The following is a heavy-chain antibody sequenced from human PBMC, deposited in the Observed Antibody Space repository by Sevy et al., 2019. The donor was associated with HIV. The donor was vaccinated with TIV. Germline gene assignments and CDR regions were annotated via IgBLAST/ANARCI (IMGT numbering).Heavy chain of an antibody. Sequence: GESLKISCKGSGYSFTSYWIGWVRQMPGKGLEWMGIIYPGDADTRHSPSFQGQVTISADKSISTAYLQWSSLKASDTAIYYCARGYCGGGSCRYYYYGMDVWGQGTTVTVSS. D-gene: IGHD2-15*01. V-gene: IGHV5-51*01. CDR1: GYSFTSYW. J-gene: IGHJ6*02. CDR2: IYPGDADT. CDR3: ARGYCGGGSCRYYYYGMDV.